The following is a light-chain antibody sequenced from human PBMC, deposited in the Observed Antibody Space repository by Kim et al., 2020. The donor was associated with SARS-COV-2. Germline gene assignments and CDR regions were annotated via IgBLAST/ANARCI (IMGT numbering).Light chain of an antibody. CDR2: GAS. J-gene: IGKJ1*01. Sequence: EIVMTQSPATLSVSPGERATLSCRASQSVRGNVAWFQHKPGQPPRLLIYGASTRPTNIPARFDGSGSETEFTLTISSLQSEDFAIYYCQQYDTWWTFGQGTKVDIK. CDR1: QSVRGN. V-gene: IGKV3-15*01. CDR3: QQYDTWWT.